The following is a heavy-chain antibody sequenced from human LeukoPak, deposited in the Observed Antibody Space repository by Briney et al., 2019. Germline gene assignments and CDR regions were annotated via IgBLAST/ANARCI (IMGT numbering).Heavy chain of an antibody. Sequence: GGSRRLSCAASGFTFSSYSMNWVRQAPGKGLEWVSSISSSSSYIYYADSVKGRFTISRDNAKNSLYLQMNSLRAEDTAVYYCARDRGAVAGTVWFDPWGQGTLVTVSS. CDR3: ARDRGAVAGTVWFDP. V-gene: IGHV3-21*01. D-gene: IGHD6-19*01. CDR2: ISSSSSYI. CDR1: GFTFSSYS. J-gene: IGHJ5*02.